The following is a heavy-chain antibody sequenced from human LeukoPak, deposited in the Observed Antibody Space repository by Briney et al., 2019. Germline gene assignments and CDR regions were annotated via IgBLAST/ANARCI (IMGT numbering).Heavy chain of an antibody. Sequence: GGSLRLSCAASGFTFSSYAMSWVRQAPGKGLEWVSAISGSGGSTYYADCGKGRFTISRDNSKNTLYLQMNSLRAEDTAVYYCAKDRVAASRYGSDFDYWGQGTLVTVSS. J-gene: IGHJ4*02. CDR3: AKDRVAASRYGSDFDY. V-gene: IGHV3-23*01. CDR2: ISGSGGST. CDR1: GFTFSSYA. D-gene: IGHD3-10*01.